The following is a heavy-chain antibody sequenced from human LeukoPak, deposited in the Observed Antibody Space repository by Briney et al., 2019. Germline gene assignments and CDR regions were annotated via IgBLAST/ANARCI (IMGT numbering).Heavy chain of an antibody. V-gene: IGHV3-30*03. CDR2: ISYDGSNK. D-gene: IGHD6-19*01. CDR3: ARVWGSSGLDY. J-gene: IGHJ4*02. Sequence: GGSLRLSCAASGFTFSSYGMHWVRQAPGKGLEWVAVISYDGSNKYYADSVKGRFTISRDNSKNTLYLQINSLRAEDTAVYYCARVWGSSGLDYWGQGTLVTVSS. CDR1: GFTFSSYG.